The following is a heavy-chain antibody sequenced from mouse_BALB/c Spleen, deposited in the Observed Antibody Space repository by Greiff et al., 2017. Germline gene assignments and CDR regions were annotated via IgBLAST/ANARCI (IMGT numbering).Heavy chain of an antibody. V-gene: IGHV5-12-2*01. D-gene: IGHD2-10*02. CDR1: GFTFSSYT. CDR3: ARHAGYGNFYYAMDY. J-gene: IGHJ4*01. Sequence: EVQGVESGGGLVQPGGSLKLSCAASGFTFSSYTMSWVRQTPEKRLEWVAYISNGGGSTYYPDTVKGRFTISRDNAKNTLYLQMSSLKSEDTAMYYCARHAGYGNFYYAMDYWGQGTSVTVSS. CDR2: ISNGGGST.